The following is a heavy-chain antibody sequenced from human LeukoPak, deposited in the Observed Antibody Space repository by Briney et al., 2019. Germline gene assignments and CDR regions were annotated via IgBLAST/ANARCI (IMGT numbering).Heavy chain of an antibody. CDR1: GGSFSGYY. CDR3: AIWEYQLLANGDAFDI. V-gene: IGHV4-34*01. Sequence: SSETLSLTCAVYGGSFSGYYWSWIRQPPGKGLEWIGEINHSGSTNYNPSLKSRVTISVDTSKNQFSLKLSSVTAADTAVYYCAIWEYQLLANGDAFDIWGQGTMVTVSS. J-gene: IGHJ3*02. CDR2: INHSGST. D-gene: IGHD2-2*01.